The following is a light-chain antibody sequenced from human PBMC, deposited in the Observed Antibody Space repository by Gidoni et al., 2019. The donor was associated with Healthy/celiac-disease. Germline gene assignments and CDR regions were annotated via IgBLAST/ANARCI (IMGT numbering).Light chain of an antibody. CDR2: DDS. J-gene: IGLJ2*01. CDR3: QVWDSSSEHVV. Sequence: SYVLTQPPSVSVAPGKTARITCGGKNIGSKSVHWYQQKPGQAPVRVVYDDSDGPSGHPERFSGSNSGNTATLTISRVEAGDEADYYCQVWDSSSEHVVFGGGTKLTVL. CDR1: NIGSKS. V-gene: IGLV3-21*03.